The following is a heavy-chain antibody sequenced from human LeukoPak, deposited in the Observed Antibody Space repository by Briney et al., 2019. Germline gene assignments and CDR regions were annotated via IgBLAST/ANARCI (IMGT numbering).Heavy chain of an antibody. CDR1: GFTFSSYA. V-gene: IGHV3-30*04. D-gene: IGHD3-3*01. J-gene: IGHJ4*02. CDR3: ASEIIFGSFDY. Sequence: GGSLRLSCAASGFTFSSYAMHGVRQAPGKGLEWVAVISYDGSNKYYADSVKGRFTISRDNSKNTLYLQMTRLRAEDTAVYYCASEIIFGSFDYWGQGTLVTVSS. CDR2: ISYDGSNK.